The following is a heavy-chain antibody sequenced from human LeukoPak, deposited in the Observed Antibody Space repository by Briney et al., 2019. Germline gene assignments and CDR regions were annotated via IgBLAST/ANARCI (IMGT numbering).Heavy chain of an antibody. D-gene: IGHD6-19*01. J-gene: IGHJ4*02. CDR2: ISGSGGST. CDR3: AKQLPAAGTFDY. CDR1: GFTFSSYA. V-gene: IGHV3-23*01. Sequence: TGGSLRLSCAASGFTFSSYAMSWVRQAPGKGLEWVSAISGSGGSTYCADSVKGRFTISRDNSKNTLHLQMNSLRAEDTAVYYCAKQLPAAGTFDYWGQGTLVTVSS.